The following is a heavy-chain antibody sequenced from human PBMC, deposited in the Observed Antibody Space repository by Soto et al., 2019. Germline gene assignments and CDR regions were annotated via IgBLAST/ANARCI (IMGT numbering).Heavy chain of an antibody. CDR2: IYYSGST. CDR1: GGSISSGGYY. J-gene: IGHJ6*02. V-gene: IGHV4-31*03. D-gene: IGHD2-15*01. Sequence: QVQLQESGPGLVKPSQTLSLTCTVSGGSISSGGYYWSWIRQHPGKGLEWIGYIYYSGSTYYNPSLKSRVTISVDTSKNQFSLKLSSVTAADTAVYYCASGHLGYCSGGSCHGMDVWGQGTTVTVSS. CDR3: ASGHLGYCSGGSCHGMDV.